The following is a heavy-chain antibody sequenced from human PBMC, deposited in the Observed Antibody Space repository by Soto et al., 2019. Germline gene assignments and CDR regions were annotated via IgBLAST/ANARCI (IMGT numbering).Heavy chain of an antibody. V-gene: IGHV4-34*01. D-gene: IGHD3-3*01. CDR1: GGSFSGYY. Sequence: QVQLQQWGAGLLKPSETLSLTCAVYGGSFSGYYWSWIRQPPGKGLEWIGEINHSGSTNYNPSLKSRVTISVDTSKNQFSLKLSSVTAADTAVYYCARGSGYYNRVRFSNWGQGTLVTVSS. CDR3: ARGSGYYNRVRFSN. J-gene: IGHJ4*02. CDR2: INHSGST.